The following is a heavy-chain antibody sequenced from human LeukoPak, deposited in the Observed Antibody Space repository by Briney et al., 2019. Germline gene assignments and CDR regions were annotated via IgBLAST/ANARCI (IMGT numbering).Heavy chain of an antibody. CDR2: IYSGGST. CDR1: GFTVSSNY. D-gene: IGHD3-10*01. Sequence: GGSLRLSCAASGFTVSSNYMSWVRQAPGKGLEWVSVIYSGGSTYYADSAKGRFTISRDNSKNTLYLQMNSLRAEDTAVYYCARASYYGSGSPYYFDYWGQGTLVTVSS. V-gene: IGHV3-66*01. J-gene: IGHJ4*02. CDR3: ARASYYGSGSPYYFDY.